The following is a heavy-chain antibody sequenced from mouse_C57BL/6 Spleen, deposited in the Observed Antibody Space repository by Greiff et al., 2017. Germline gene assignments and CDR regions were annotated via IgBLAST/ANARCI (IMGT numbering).Heavy chain of an antibody. CDR1: GYSITSGYY. Sequence: EVKLQESGPGLVKPSQSLSLTCSVTGYSITSGYYWNWIRQFPGNKLEWMGYISYDGSNNYNPSLKNRISITRDTSKNQFFLKLNSVTTEDTATYYCARDLRGPLAYWGQGTLVTVSA. D-gene: IGHD1-1*01. CDR2: ISYDGSN. J-gene: IGHJ3*01. V-gene: IGHV3-6*01. CDR3: ARDLRGPLAY.